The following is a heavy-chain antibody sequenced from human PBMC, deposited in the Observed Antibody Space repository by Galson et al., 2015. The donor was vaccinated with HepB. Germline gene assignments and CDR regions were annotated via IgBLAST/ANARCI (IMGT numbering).Heavy chain of an antibody. J-gene: IGHJ2*01. D-gene: IGHD3-22*01. CDR3: ASIGDSSGYYYESSYWYFDL. CDR2: IIPIFGTA. V-gene: IGHV1-69*13. Sequence: SVKVSCKASGGTSSSYAISWVRQAPGQGLEWMGGIIPIFGTANYAQKFQGRVTITANESMSTAYMELSSLRSEDTAVYYCASIGDSSGYYYESSYWYFDLWGRGTLVTVSS. CDR1: GGTSSSYA.